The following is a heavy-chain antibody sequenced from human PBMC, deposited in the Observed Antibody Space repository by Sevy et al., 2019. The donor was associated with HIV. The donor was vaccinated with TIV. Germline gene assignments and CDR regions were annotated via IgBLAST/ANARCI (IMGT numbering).Heavy chain of an antibody. V-gene: IGHV3-49*03. J-gene: IGHJ5*01. CDR1: GFTFGDYA. D-gene: IGHD1-1*01. CDR2: IRSKAYGGTT. CDR3: TRDGKGVIDS. Sequence: GGSLRLSCTASGFTFGDYAMSWFRQAPGKGLEWVGFIRSKAYGGTTEYAASVKGRFTISRKDSKSIAYLQMNSMKTEDTVVYYCTRDGKGVIDSWGQGTLVTVSS.